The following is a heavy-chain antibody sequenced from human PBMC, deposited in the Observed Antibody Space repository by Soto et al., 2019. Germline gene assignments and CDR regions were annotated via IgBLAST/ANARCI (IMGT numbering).Heavy chain of an antibody. D-gene: IGHD5-12*01. CDR2: ISWNSGSI. Sequence: GGSLRLSCAASGFTFDDYAMHWVRQAPGKGLEWVSGISWNSGSIGYADSVKGRFTISRDNAKNSLYLQMNSLRAEDTALYYCAKDTSGYLEGSFDYWGQGTLVTVSS. V-gene: IGHV3-9*01. CDR1: GFTFDDYA. J-gene: IGHJ4*02. CDR3: AKDTSGYLEGSFDY.